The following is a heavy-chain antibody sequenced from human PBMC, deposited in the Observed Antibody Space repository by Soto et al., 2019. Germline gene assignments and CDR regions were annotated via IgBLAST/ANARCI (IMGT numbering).Heavy chain of an antibody. CDR2: INPNSGGT. D-gene: IGHD6-13*01. J-gene: IGHJ6*02. CDR1: GYTFTGYY. CDR3: ARESSCSWFYDRGETDYYYGMDV. Sequence: ASVKVSCKASGYTFTGYYMHWVRQAPGQGLEWMGWINPNSGGTNYAQKFQGWVTMTRDTSISTAYMELSRLRSDDTAVYYCARESSCSWFYDRGETDYYYGMDVWCQGTTVTVSS. V-gene: IGHV1-2*04.